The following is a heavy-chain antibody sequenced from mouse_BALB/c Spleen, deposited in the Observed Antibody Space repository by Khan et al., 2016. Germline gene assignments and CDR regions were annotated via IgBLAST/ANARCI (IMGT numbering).Heavy chain of an antibody. J-gene: IGHJ1*01. CDR3: ARAPPRWYFDV. CDR1: GYSITSDYA. V-gene: IGHV3-2*02. Sequence: EVQLQESGPGLVKPSQSLSLTCTVTGYSITSDYAWNWIRQFPGNKLEWMGYISYSGSTSYNPSLKSRISITRDTSKNQFFLQLNSVTTDDTATYYCARAPPRWYFDVWGAGTTVTVSS. CDR2: ISYSGST.